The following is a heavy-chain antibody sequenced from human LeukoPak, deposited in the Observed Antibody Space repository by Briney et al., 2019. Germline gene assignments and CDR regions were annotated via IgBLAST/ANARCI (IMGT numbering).Heavy chain of an antibody. J-gene: IGHJ4*02. CDR2: IYHSGST. D-gene: IGHD3-10*01. Sequence: PSETLSLTCAVSGYSISSGYYWGWIRQPPGKGLEWIGNIYHSGSTYYNPSLKSRVTISVDTSKNQFSLKLSSVTAADTAVYYCASLWFGEPSSFDYWGQGTLVTVSS. CDR1: GYSISSGYY. V-gene: IGHV4-38-2*01. CDR3: ASLWFGEPSSFDY.